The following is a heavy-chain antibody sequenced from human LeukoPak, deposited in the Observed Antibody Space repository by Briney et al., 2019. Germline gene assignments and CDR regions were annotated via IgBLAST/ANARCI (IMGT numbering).Heavy chain of an antibody. V-gene: IGHV4-34*01. D-gene: IGHD5-12*01. CDR1: GGSFSGYY. Sequence: SETLSLTCAVYGGSFSGYYWSWIRQPPGKGLEWIGEINHSGSTNYNPSLKSRVTISVDTSKNQFSVKLSSVTAADTAVYYCATYSGYDYGFDYWGQGTLVTVSS. J-gene: IGHJ4*02. CDR2: INHSGST. CDR3: ATYSGYDYGFDY.